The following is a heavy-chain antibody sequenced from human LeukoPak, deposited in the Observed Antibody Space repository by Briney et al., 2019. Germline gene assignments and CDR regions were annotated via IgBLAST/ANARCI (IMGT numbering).Heavy chain of an antibody. Sequence: PGGSLRLSCAASGFTFSSYSMNWVRQAPGKGLEWISSISSSSSYIYYADSVKGRYTISRDNAKNSLYLQMNSLRAEDTAVYYCARDFNSLVLYWGQGTLVTVSS. V-gene: IGHV3-21*01. CDR2: ISSSSSYI. CDR3: ARDFNSLVLY. CDR1: GFTFSSYS. J-gene: IGHJ4*02. D-gene: IGHD6-13*01.